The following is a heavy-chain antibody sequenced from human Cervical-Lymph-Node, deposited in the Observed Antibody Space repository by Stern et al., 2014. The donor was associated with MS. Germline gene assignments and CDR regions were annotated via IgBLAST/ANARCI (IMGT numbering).Heavy chain of an antibody. CDR2: VSYDGSDK. D-gene: IGHD3-22*01. CDR3: ARDPYDSSGYFPYYFDY. Sequence: VQLGESGGGVVQPGRSLRLSCAASGFSFGSYAMHWVRQAPGKGLEWVARVSYDGSDKYYTDSVKGRFTISRDESMSTLFLQMNSLRAEDTALYYCARDPYDSSGYFPYYFDYWGQGTLVTVSS. V-gene: IGHV3-30*04. CDR1: GFSFGSYA. J-gene: IGHJ4*02.